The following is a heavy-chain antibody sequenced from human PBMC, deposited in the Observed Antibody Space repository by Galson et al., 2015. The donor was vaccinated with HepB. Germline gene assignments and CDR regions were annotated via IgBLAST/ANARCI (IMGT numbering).Heavy chain of an antibody. V-gene: IGHV1-69*13. CDR1: GGTFSSYA. CDR2: IIPIFGTA. Sequence: SVKVSCKASGGTFSSYAISWVRQAPGQGLEWMGGIIPIFGTANYAQKFQGRVTITADESTSTAYMELSSLRSEDTAVYYCARVNPNYDYYYYMDVWGKGTTVTVSS. CDR3: ARVNPNYDYYYYMDV. J-gene: IGHJ6*03.